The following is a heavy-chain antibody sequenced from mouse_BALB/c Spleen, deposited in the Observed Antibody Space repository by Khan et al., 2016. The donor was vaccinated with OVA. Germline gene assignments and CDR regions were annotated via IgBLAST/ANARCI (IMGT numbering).Heavy chain of an antibody. Sequence: EVELVESGGDLVKPGGSLNLSCEASGFTFSSYGMSRLRQPPDKRLEWVATISNGGSYTYFPDSVKGRLTISRDNAKNTLYLQMSSLKSEDTAMYYCGGNRFTTPTAWFAYWGQGTLVTVFA. CDR2: ISNGGSYT. J-gene: IGHJ3*01. CDR1: GFTFSSYG. V-gene: IGHV5-6*01. D-gene: IGHD1-2*01. CDR3: GGNRFTTPTAWFAY.